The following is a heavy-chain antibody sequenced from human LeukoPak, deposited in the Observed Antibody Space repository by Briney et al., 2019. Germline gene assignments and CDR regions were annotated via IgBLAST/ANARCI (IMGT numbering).Heavy chain of an antibody. Sequence: PGRSLRLSCEASGFTFSSYAMHWVRQAPGKGLEWLAVISYDGSDQYYAESVKGRFTISRDNSKNTLYLQMNSLRAEDTAVYYCARSDGWELLLYWGQGTLVTVSS. CDR3: ARSDGWELLLY. CDR1: GFTFSSYA. D-gene: IGHD1-26*01. V-gene: IGHV3-30-3*01. J-gene: IGHJ4*02. CDR2: ISYDGSDQ.